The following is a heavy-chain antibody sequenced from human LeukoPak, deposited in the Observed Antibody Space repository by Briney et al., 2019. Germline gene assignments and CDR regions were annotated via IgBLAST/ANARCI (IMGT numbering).Heavy chain of an antibody. Sequence: GEALKISCKGSGYRFTNYWIGWVRQMPGKGLEWMGIIYPGDSDTRYSPSFQGQVTISADKSISTAYLQWGSLRASDTAMYYCARVESSPPDYWGQGTLVTVSS. V-gene: IGHV5-51*01. J-gene: IGHJ4*02. CDR1: GYRFTNYW. D-gene: IGHD6-6*01. CDR3: ARVESSPPDY. CDR2: IYPGDSDT.